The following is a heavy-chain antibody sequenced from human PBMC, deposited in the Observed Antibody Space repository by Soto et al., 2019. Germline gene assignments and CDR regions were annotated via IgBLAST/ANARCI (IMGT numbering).Heavy chain of an antibody. D-gene: IGHD6-13*01. J-gene: IGHJ6*02. CDR2: IWNDGSNS. Sequence: QVHLVESGGGVVQPGRSLRLSCAASGFTFNNYGMHWVRQAPGKGLEWLAVIWNDGSNSSYANSVKGRFTISRDNSKNTLYLQMSILRAEDTGVYYCARRQIPPPTRGAANARGAMDVWGQGTTVTVSS. V-gene: IGHV3-33*01. CDR1: GFTFNNYG. CDR3: ARRQIPPPTRGAANARGAMDV.